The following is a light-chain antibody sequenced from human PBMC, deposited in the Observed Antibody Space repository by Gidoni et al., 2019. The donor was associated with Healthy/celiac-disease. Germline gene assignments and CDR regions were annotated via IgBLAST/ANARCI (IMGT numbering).Light chain of an antibody. J-gene: IGKJ1*01. CDR2: AAS. CDR3: LQDYNYPRT. CDR1: QGIRND. Sequence: AIQMTQSPSSLSASVGARVTITCRASQGIRNDLGWYQQKPGKAPTLLIYAASSLQSGVPSRFSGSGSGTDFTLTISSLQPEDFATYYCLQDYNYPRTFGQGTKVEIK. V-gene: IGKV1-6*01.